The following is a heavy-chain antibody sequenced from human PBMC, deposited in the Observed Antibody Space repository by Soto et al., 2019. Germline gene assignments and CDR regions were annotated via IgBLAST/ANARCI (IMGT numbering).Heavy chain of an antibody. CDR2: ISYDGSEE. CDR3: ARGRGSSLQLHY. V-gene: IGHV3-30*03. J-gene: IGHJ4*02. Sequence: PGGSLRLSCAASGFSFSSYGMHWVRQAPGKGLEWVAVISYDGSEEYYADSVKGRFTISRDNSKKTQYLQMNSLRVEDTAVYYCARGRGSSLQLHYWGQGA. D-gene: IGHD1-1*01. CDR1: GFSFSSYG.